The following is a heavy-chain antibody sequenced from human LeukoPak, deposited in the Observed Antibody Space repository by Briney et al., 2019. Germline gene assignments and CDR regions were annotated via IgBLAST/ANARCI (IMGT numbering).Heavy chain of an antibody. J-gene: IGHJ6*02. D-gene: IGHD3-3*01. Sequence: ASVKVSCKASGYTFTSYDINWVRQATGQGLEWMGWMNPNSGNTGYAQKFQGRVTMTRNTSISTAYMELSSLRSEDTAVYYCARSPHYYDFWSGYYRYYYGMDVWGQGTTVTVSS. CDR2: MNPNSGNT. CDR3: ARSPHYYDFWSGYYRYYYGMDV. V-gene: IGHV1-8*01. CDR1: GYTFTSYD.